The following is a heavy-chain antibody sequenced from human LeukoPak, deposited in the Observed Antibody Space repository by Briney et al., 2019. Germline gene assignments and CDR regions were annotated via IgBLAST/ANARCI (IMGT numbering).Heavy chain of an antibody. CDR1: GFTFSGNW. CDR2: IKQDGNDK. D-gene: IGHD3-16*01. Sequence: PGGSLRLSCEASGFTFSGNWMTWVRQAPGKGLEWVANIKQDGNDKYYVDSVKGRFTISRDNAKNSLYLQMNSLRAEDTAVYYCARDYDWGQGTLVTVSS. J-gene: IGHJ4*02. CDR3: ARDYD. V-gene: IGHV3-7*04.